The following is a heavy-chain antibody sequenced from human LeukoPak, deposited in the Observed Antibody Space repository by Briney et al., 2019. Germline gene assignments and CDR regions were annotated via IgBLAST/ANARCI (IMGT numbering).Heavy chain of an antibody. CDR2: IYYSGST. Sequence: SETLSLTCTVSGDSISSSSYYWGWIRQPPGKGLEWFGSIYYSGSTYYNPSLKSRVTISVDTSKNQYSLNLSSVTAADTAVYYCSRDITGSFDYWGQGNLVTVSS. D-gene: IGHD1-14*01. CDR3: SRDITGSFDY. J-gene: IGHJ4*02. CDR1: GDSISSSSYY. V-gene: IGHV4-39*07.